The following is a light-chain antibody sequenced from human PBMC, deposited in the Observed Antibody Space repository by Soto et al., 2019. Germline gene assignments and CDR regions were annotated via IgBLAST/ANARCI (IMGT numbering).Light chain of an antibody. CDR1: QTISSW. CDR3: QKYNSFWT. CDR2: KAS. Sequence: DIQMTQSPSTLSGSVGDRVTITCRASQTISSWSAWYQQKPGKAPKLLIYKASTLKSGVPSRFSGSGSGTEFTLTISSLQPDDFATYYCQKYNSFWTFGQGTKVDIK. V-gene: IGKV1-5*03. J-gene: IGKJ1*01.